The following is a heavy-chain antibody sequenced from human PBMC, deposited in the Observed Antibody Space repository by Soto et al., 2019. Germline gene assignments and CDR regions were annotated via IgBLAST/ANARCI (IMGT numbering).Heavy chain of an antibody. D-gene: IGHD3-22*01. CDR2: IYWNDDK. J-gene: IGHJ6*02. CDR1: GFSLSTSGVG. CDR3: AHSELDSSGYYGYYGMDV. Sequence: SGPTLVNPTQTLTLTCTFSGFSLSTSGVGVGWIRQPPGKALEWLALIYWNDDKRYSPSLKSRLTITKDTSKNQVVLTRTNMDPVDTATYYCAHSELDSSGYYGYYGMDVWGQGTTVTVSS. V-gene: IGHV2-5*01.